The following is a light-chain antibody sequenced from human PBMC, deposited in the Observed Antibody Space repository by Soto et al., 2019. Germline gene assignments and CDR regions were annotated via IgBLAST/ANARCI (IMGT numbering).Light chain of an antibody. CDR2: GAT. V-gene: IGKV3-20*01. Sequence: EIVLTQSPGTLSLSPGDRATLSCRATQSVPSNYLAWYQHKPGQAPRLLIYGATSRPNGVPDRFSGSGSGTDFTLDISRLEPEDFAVFFCQQYGSSPFTFGPGTKVDI. J-gene: IGKJ3*01. CDR3: QQYGSSPFT. CDR1: QSVPSNY.